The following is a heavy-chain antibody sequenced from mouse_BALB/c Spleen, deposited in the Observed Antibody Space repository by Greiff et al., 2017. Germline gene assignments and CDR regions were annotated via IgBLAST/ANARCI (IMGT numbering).Heavy chain of an antibody. CDR3: NPYYYGSSYYFDY. CDR2: IDPENGDT. D-gene: IGHD1-1*01. J-gene: IGHJ2*01. Sequence: EVQLQQSGAELVRSGASVKLSCTASGFNIKDYYMHWVQQRPEQGLEWIGWIDPENGDTAYAPKFQGKATMTADTSSNTAYLQLSSLTSEDTAVYYCNPYYYGSSYYFDYWGQGTTLTVSS. V-gene: IGHV14-4*02. CDR1: GFNIKDYY.